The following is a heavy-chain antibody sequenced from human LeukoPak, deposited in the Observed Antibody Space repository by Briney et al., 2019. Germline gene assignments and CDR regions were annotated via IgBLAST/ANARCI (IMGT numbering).Heavy chain of an antibody. CDR1: GFTFSSYT. D-gene: IGHD6-13*01. CDR3: ASAGLVYSSGWYLETPFDY. J-gene: IGHJ4*02. Sequence: GGSLRLSCAASGFTFSSYTMNWVRQAPGKGLEWVSSISSSSSYMYYADSVKGRFTISRDNAKNSLYLQMNSLRAEDTAVYYCASAGLVYSSGWYLETPFDYWGQGTLVAVSS. V-gene: IGHV3-21*01. CDR2: ISSSSSYM.